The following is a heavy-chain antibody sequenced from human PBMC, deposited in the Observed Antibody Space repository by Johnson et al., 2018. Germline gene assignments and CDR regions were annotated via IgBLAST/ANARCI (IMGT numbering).Heavy chain of an antibody. D-gene: IGHD4-11*01. V-gene: IGHV1-69*12. Sequence: QVQLVQSGAEVKKPGSSVKVSCKASGGTFSSYAISWVRQAPGQGLEWMGGIIPIFGTANYAQKFQGRVTVTADESTSTAYMGLSSLRSEDTAGDYCARFLGDYSNYYYYGMDVWGQGTTVTVSS. J-gene: IGHJ6*02. CDR2: IIPIFGTA. CDR3: ARFLGDYSNYYYYGMDV. CDR1: GGTFSSYA.